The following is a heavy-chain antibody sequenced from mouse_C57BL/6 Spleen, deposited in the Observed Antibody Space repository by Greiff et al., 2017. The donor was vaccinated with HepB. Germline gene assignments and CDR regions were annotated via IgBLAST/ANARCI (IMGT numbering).Heavy chain of an antibody. D-gene: IGHD2-3*01. CDR2: IDPEDGET. J-gene: IGHJ2*01. CDR3: ALYDGYLYYFDY. V-gene: IGHV14-2*01. CDR1: GFNIKDYY. Sequence: EVQLQQSGAELVKPGASVKLSCTASGFNIKDYYMHWVKQRTEQGLEWIGRIDPEDGETKYAPKFQGKATITADTSSNPAYLHTSSLTSEDTAVYYCALYDGYLYYFDYWGQGTTLTVSS.